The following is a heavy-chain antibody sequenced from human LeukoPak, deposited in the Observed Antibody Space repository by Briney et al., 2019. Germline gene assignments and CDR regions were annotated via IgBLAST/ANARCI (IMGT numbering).Heavy chain of an antibody. J-gene: IGHJ4*01. CDR2: ISAYNGNT. V-gene: IGHV1-18*01. Sequence: GASVKVSCKASGYTFTSYGISWVRQAPGQGLEWMGWISAYNGNTNYAQKLQGRITMTTDTSTSTAYMDLRSLRSDDTAVYYCARDYYDSSGYLRDYWGHGTLVTVSS. CDR1: GYTFTSYG. CDR3: ARDYYDSSGYLRDY. D-gene: IGHD3-22*01.